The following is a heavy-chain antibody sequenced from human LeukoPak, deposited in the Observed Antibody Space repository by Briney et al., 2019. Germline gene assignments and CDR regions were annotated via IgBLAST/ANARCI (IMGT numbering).Heavy chain of an antibody. CDR1: GGSISSSSYY. CDR3: ARDPCGGDCYSGNWFDP. Sequence: SETLSLTCTVSGGSISSSSYYWGWIRQPPGTGLEWIGSIYYSGSTYYNPSLKSRVTISVDTSKNQFSLKLSSVTAADTAVYYCARDPCGGDCYSGNWFDPWGQGTLVTVSS. CDR2: IYYSGST. V-gene: IGHV4-39*07. D-gene: IGHD2-21*02. J-gene: IGHJ5*02.